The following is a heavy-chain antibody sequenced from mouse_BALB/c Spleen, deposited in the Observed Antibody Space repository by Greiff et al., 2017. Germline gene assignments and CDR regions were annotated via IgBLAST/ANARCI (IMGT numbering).Heavy chain of an antibody. D-gene: IGHD1-1*01. CDR2: ISDGGSYT. J-gene: IGHJ3*01. CDR1: GFTFSDYY. V-gene: IGHV5-4*02. Sequence: EVHLVESGGGLVKPGGSLKLSCAASGFTFSDYYMYWVRQTPEKRLEWVATISDGGSYTYYPDSVKGRFTISRDNAKNNLYLQMSSLKSEDTAMYYCARDHYYGSSYWFAYWGQGTLVTVSA. CDR3: ARDHYYGSSYWFAY.